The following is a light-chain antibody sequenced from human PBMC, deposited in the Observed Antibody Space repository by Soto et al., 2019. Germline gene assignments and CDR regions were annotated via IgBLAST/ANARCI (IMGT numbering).Light chain of an antibody. CDR3: SSYTSSSTYV. J-gene: IGLJ1*01. Sequence: QAVLNQPASVSGSPGQSITISCTGTSSDVAGYKYVSWYQQHPGKAPKLMIYDVSNRPSGVSDRFPGSNSANTASLAISGLQAEDEADYYCSSYTSSSTYVFGTGTKVTVL. CDR1: SSDVAGYKY. V-gene: IGLV2-14*01. CDR2: DVS.